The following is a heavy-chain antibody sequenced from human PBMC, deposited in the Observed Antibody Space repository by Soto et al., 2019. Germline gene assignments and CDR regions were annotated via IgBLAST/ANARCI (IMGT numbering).Heavy chain of an antibody. CDR2: VRSETYGGST. Sequence: PGGSLRLSCSASGFVFGGYAVTWVRQAPGKGLEWVGVVRSETYGGSTEYAASVKGRFRISRDDSESIAYLQMTRLKTEDTAVYYCTRGRGTSRWYAAYWGKGILVPVSS. J-gene: IGHJ4*02. CDR1: GFVFGGYA. CDR3: TRGRGTSRWYAAY. V-gene: IGHV3-49*04. D-gene: IGHD6-13*01.